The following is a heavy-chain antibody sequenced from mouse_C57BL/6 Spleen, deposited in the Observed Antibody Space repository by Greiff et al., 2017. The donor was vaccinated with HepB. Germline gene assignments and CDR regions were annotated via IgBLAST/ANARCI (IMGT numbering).Heavy chain of an antibody. CDR1: GFTFSDYG. CDR3: ARGYYSNLFAY. V-gene: IGHV5-17*01. CDR2: ISSGSSTI. J-gene: IGHJ3*01. Sequence: EVNVVESGGGLVKPGGSLKLSCAASGFTFSDYGMHWVRQAPEKGLEWVAYISSGSSTIYYADTVKGRFTISRDNAKNTLFLQMTSLRSEDTAMYYCARGYYSNLFAYWGQGTLVTVSA. D-gene: IGHD2-5*01.